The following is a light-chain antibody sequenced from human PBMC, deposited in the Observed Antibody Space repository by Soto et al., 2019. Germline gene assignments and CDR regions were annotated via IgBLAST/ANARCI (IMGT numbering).Light chain of an antibody. J-gene: IGKJ4*01. CDR2: GAS. CDR1: QSVSSNY. V-gene: IGKV3-20*01. CDR3: QQSGKSLPLT. Sequence: EIVLTQSPGTLSLSPGERATLSCRASQSVSSNYLAWYQQKPGQDPKLLIYGASSRATGIPDRFSGSGSGTDFILTISRLEPEDFAMYYCQQSGKSLPLTFGGGTKPEI.